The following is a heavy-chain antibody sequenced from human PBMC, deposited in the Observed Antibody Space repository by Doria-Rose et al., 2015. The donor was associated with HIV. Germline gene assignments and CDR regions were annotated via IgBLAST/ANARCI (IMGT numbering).Heavy chain of an antibody. CDR1: GFTFSRYS. CDR3: ARDHYDSGGYYRD. CDR2: ISSSSEYI. Sequence: VQLVQSGGGLVKPGGFLRLSCAASGFTFSRYSMNWVRQAPGKGLEWVSTISSSSEYIYYVDSVQGRFTISRDNAKNSVYLQMNSLRTEDTAVYYCARDHYDSGGYYRDWGQGTLVTVSS. D-gene: IGHD3-22*01. V-gene: IGHV3-21*03. J-gene: IGHJ4*02.